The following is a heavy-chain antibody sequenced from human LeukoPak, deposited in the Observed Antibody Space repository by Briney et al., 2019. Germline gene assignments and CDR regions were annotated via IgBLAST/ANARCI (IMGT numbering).Heavy chain of an antibody. CDR2: IRSKANSYAT. Sequence: GGSLRLSCAASGFTFSSYSMNWVRQAPGKGLEWVGRIRSKANSYATAYAASVKGRFTISRDDSKNTAYLQMNSLKTEDTAVYYCTRRIGYSSSYDYWGQGTLVTVSS. V-gene: IGHV3-73*01. D-gene: IGHD6-13*01. CDR1: GFTFSSYS. CDR3: TRRIGYSSSYDY. J-gene: IGHJ4*02.